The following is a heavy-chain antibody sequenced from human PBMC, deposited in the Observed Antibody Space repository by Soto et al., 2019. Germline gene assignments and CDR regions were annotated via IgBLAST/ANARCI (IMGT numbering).Heavy chain of an antibody. CDR1: GGTFSSYA. CDR3: ARDGEDIVVVVAATDYYYGMDV. Sequence: QVQLVQSGAEVKKPGSSVKVSCKASGGTFSSYAISWVRQAPGQGLEWMGGIIPIFGTANYAQKFQGRVTITADESTSTADMELSSLRSEDTAVYYCARDGEDIVVVVAATDYYYGMDVWGQGTTVTVSS. CDR2: IIPIFGTA. D-gene: IGHD2-15*01. J-gene: IGHJ6*02. V-gene: IGHV1-69*01.